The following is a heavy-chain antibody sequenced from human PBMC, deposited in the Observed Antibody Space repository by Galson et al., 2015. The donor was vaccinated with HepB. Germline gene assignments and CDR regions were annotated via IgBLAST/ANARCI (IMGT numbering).Heavy chain of an antibody. CDR3: ARLPSYNFWSGYHFDF. CDR1: GYTFTSHA. D-gene: IGHD3-3*01. V-gene: IGHV1-18*01. Sequence: SCKAFGYTFTSHALSWVRQAPGQGLEWMGWISPYNGNTNYAQKVRGRAVMTTDTSTSTAYLEMTSLQYDDTAVYYCARLPSYNFWSGYHFDFWGQGSLVTVSS. CDR2: ISPYNGNT. J-gene: IGHJ4*02.